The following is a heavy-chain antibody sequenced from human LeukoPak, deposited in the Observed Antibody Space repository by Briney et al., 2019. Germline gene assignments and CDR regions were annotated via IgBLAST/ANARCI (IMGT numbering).Heavy chain of an antibody. CDR3: AKDQGSGYYEGYFDY. CDR1: GFTFADYA. D-gene: IGHD3-22*01. J-gene: IGHJ4*02. V-gene: IGHV3-9*01. CDR2: ISWNSGSI. Sequence: GGSLRLSCAASGFTFADYAMHRVRQAPGKGLEWVSGISWNSGSIGYADSVKGRFTISRDNAKNSLYLQMNSLRAEDTALYYCAKDQGSGYYEGYFDYWGQGTLVTVSS.